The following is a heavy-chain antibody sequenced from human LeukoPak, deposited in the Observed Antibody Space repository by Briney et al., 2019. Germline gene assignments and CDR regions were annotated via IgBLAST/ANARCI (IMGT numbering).Heavy chain of an antibody. V-gene: IGHV3-43*02. Sequence: PGGSLTLPCALSGFTFDIYAMHWLRQARGKGLVWVSFISGGGSITSYADSVKCRFTISRDNNKGSLYLQMNSLTTEDTALYYCAKVLGSSSWYSLGSWGQGTLVTVSS. CDR3: AKVLGSSSWYSLGS. J-gene: IGHJ5*02. CDR1: GFTFDIYA. D-gene: IGHD6-13*01. CDR2: ISGGGSIT.